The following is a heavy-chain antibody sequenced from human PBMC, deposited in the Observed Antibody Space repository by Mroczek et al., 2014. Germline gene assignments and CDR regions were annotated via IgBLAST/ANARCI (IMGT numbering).Heavy chain of an antibody. J-gene: IGHJ4*02. Sequence: QVQLVESGPGLVKPSETLSLTCTVSGGSISSSSYYWGWIRQPPGKGLEWIGSIYYSGSTYYNPSLKSRVTISVDTSKNQFSLKLSSVTAADTAVYYCARHPSGAPDYWGQGTLVTVSS. V-gene: IGHV4-39*01. CDR1: GGSISSSSYY. CDR2: IYYSGST. D-gene: IGHD7-27*01. CDR3: ARHPSGAPDY.